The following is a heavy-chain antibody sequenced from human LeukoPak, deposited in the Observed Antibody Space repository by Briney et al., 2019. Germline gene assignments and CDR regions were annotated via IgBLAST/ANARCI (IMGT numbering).Heavy chain of an antibody. V-gene: IGHV4-4*07. CDR2: IYTSGST. CDR3: GRDVCTNGVCSVVDY. CDR1: GGSISSYH. Sequence: PSETLSLTCTVSGGSISSYHWSWIRQAAGKGLEWIGRIYTSGSTIYNPALKSLVTMSVDTSKNQFSLKLSSVTAAETAVYYCGRDVCTNGVCSVVDYWGQGTLVTVSS. D-gene: IGHD2-8*01. J-gene: IGHJ4*02.